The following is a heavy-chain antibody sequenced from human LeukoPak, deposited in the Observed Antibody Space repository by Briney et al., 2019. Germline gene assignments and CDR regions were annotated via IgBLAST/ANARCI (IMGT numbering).Heavy chain of an antibody. CDR3: ALWGIVVVPAA. CDR2: ISYDGSNK. CDR1: GFTFSSYA. Sequence: GGSLRLSCAASGFTFSSYAMHWVRQAPGKGLEWVAVISYDGSNKYYADSVKGRFTISRDNSKNTLYLQMNSLRAEDTAVYYCALWGIVVVPAAWGQGTLVTVSS. D-gene: IGHD2-2*01. V-gene: IGHV3-30-3*01. J-gene: IGHJ4*02.